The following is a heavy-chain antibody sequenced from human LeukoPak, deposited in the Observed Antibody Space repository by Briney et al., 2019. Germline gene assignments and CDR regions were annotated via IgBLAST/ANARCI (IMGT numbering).Heavy chain of an antibody. Sequence: GGSLRLSCAASGFTFSSYSMNWVRQAPGKGLEWVSSISSSSIYIYYADSVKGRFTISRDNAKNSLYLQMNSLRVEDTAVYYCARGWTLKTPLGRVAGTSSRRGRYFDYWGQGTLVTVSP. V-gene: IGHV3-21*04. D-gene: IGHD6-19*01. CDR2: ISSSSIYI. CDR1: GFTFSSYS. CDR3: ARGWTLKTPLGRVAGTSSRRGRYFDY. J-gene: IGHJ4*01.